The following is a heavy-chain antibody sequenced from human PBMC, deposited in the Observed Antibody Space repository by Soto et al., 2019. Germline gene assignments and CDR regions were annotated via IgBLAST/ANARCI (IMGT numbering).Heavy chain of an antibody. D-gene: IGHD2-15*01. V-gene: IGHV4-34*01. Sequence: PSETQSLTCAVDGGNFIDYYWSWIRQPPGKGLEWIGEINHSGSTNYNPSLKSRVTISVDTSKNQFSLKLSSVTAADTAVYYCARRWGCSGGSCYWPAAFDIWGQGTMVTVSP. CDR1: GGNFIDYY. CDR2: INHSGST. CDR3: ARRWGCSGGSCYWPAAFDI. J-gene: IGHJ3*02.